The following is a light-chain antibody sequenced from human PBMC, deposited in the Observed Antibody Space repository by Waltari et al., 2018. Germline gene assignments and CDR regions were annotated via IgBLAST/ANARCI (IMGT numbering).Light chain of an antibody. CDR1: SDVDVGRYK. J-gene: IGLJ3*02. V-gene: IGLV5-45*03. Sequence: QAVLTQPSSLSASPGASASLTCTLRSDVDVGRYKIYWYQQTPGSPPQYLLNYKSDSDKQQGSGVPCRFSGSKDASSNTGSLLISDLQSEDEAEYYCLIWRTNVWVVGGGTKLTVL. CDR3: LIWRTNVWV. CDR2: YKSDSDK.